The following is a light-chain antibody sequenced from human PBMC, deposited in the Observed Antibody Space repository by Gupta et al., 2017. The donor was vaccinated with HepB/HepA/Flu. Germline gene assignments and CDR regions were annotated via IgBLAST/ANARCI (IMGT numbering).Light chain of an antibody. CDR3: MKGTHWPPLT. J-gene: IGKJ4*01. CDR2: KVS. CDR1: QSLVYSDENTY. V-gene: IGKV2-30*01. Sequence: DVGMSQSPLSLPVTLGQLAAITCRSSQSLVYSDENTYLTWFQQRPGQSPSGLIYKVSNRDSGVPDRFSGSGSCTDFTLKISRVEAEDVGVYYCMKGTHWPPLTFGGGTKVEIK.